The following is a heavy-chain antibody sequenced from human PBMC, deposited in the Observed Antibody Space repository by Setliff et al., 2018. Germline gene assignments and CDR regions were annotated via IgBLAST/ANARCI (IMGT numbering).Heavy chain of an antibody. CDR1: GFTFSKYW. CDR2: ITDDGGTT. CDR3: AKSSGSSSSTNLEY. Sequence: ASLRLSCAGSGFTFSKYWMNWVRQAPGKGLEWVSAITDDGGTTHYAGSVMGRFTIARDNSNSALYLQMHSLRVDDTALYYCAKSSGSSSSTNLEYLGPGTLVTVSS. D-gene: IGHD6-6*01. V-gene: IGHV3-23*01. J-gene: IGHJ4*02.